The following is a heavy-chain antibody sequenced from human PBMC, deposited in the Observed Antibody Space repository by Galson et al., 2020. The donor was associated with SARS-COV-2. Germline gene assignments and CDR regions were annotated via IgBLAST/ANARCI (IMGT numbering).Heavy chain of an antibody. CDR3: ASSNPYYDILTGYLPLFDY. CDR2: INSDGSST. CDR1: GFTFSSYW. Sequence: GESLKISCAASGFTFSSYWMHWVRQAPGKGLVWVSRINSDGSSTSYADSVKGRFTISGDNAKNTLYLQMNSLRAEDTAVYYCASSNPYYDILTGYLPLFDYWGQGTLVTVSS. V-gene: IGHV3-74*01. J-gene: IGHJ4*02. D-gene: IGHD3-9*01.